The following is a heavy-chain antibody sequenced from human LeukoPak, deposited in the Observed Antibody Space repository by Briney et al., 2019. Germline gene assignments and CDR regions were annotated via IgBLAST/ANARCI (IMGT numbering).Heavy chain of an antibody. CDR2: IIPIFGTP. Sequence: SVNVSCKASGGSFSSYAITWVRQAPRQGLEWMGRIIPIFGTPTYAQKFQGRVTITADMGSNTAYLELTSLTSEDTARYFCAKQGAVRQDYYMDVWGNGTTVLVSS. J-gene: IGHJ6*03. CDR1: GGSFSSYA. D-gene: IGHD3-16*01. V-gene: IGHV1-69*06. CDR3: AKQGAVRQDYYMDV.